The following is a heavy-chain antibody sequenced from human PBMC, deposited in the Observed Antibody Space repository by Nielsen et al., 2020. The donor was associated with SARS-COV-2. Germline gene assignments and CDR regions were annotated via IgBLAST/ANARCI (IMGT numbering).Heavy chain of an antibody. CDR2: IYYSGST. V-gene: IGHV4-39*01. CDR3: ARAKNYDFWSGYRFDY. CDR1: GGSISSSSYY. Sequence: SETLSLTCTVSGGSISSSSYYWGWIRQPPGKGLEWIGSIYYSGSTYYNPSLKSRVTISVDTSKNQFSLKLSSVTAADTAVYYCARAKNYDFWSGYRFDYWGQGTLVTVSS. J-gene: IGHJ4*02. D-gene: IGHD3-3*01.